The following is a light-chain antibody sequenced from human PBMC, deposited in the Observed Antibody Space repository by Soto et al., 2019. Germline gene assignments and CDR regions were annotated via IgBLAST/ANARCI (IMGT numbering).Light chain of an antibody. CDR1: QGISSY. CDR2: AAS. Sequence: AIRMTQSPSSFSASTGARVTITCRASQGISSYLAWYQQKPGKAPKLLIYAASTLQSGVTSRFSGSGSGTAFTLTNSCLQSEDFAIYYCKRYYSYPFTCGPGPKVDIK. V-gene: IGKV1-8*01. J-gene: IGKJ3*01. CDR3: KRYYSYPFT.